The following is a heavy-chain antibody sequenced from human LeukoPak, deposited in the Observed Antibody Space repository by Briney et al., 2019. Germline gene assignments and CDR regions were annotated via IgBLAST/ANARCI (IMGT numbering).Heavy chain of an antibody. J-gene: IGHJ4*02. Sequence: GGSLRLSCAASGFTFDDYAMHWVRQAPGKGLEWVSLISCDGGSSYYADSGKGRFTISRDNSKNSLYLQMNSLRAQDTALYYCAKGSKAVTGTGNIDYWGQGTLVTVSS. CDR3: AKGSKAVTGTGNIDY. CDR2: ISCDGGSS. V-gene: IGHV3-43D*03. CDR1: GFTFDDYA. D-gene: IGHD6-19*01.